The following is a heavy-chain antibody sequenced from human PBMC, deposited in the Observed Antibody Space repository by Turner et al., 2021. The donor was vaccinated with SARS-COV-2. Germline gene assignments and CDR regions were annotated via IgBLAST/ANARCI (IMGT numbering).Heavy chain of an antibody. J-gene: IGHJ4*02. CDR2: IKQDESEK. CDR1: GLTFSSYW. CDR3: ATGGYSYHH. V-gene: IGHV3-7*03. Sequence: EVQVVESGGGLVQPGGSVRLSCAVSGLTFSSYWMSWVRQAPGKGLEWVDNIKQDESEKNYGDSVKGRFNISRDNAKNSLYLQMNSLRAEDTAVYYCATGGYSYHHWGQGTLVTVSS. D-gene: IGHD5-18*01.